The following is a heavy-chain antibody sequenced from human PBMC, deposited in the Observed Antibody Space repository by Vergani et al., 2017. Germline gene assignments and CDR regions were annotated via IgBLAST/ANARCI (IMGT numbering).Heavy chain of an antibody. CDR3: AKSKVIYGGYDYYYMDV. CDR2: IWYDGSNK. J-gene: IGHJ6*03. V-gene: IGHV3-33*06. D-gene: IGHD4/OR15-4a*01. CDR1: GFTFSSYG. Sequence: VQLVESGGGVVQPGRSLRLSCAASGFTFSSYGMHWVRQAPGKGLEWVAVIWYDGSNKYYAASVKGRFTIARDNSKNTLYLQMNSLRAEDTAVYYCAKSKVIYGGYDYYYMDVWGKGTTVTVSS.